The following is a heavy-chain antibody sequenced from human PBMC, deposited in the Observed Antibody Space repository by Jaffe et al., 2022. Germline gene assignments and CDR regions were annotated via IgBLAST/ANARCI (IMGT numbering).Heavy chain of an antibody. V-gene: IGHV3-23*01. CDR1: GFTFSSYS. CDR2: ISGSGTTT. CDR3: AKGWSTYYGVFEY. J-gene: IGHJ4*02. Sequence: EVQLLESGGGLIQPGGSLRLSCAASGFTFSSYSMNWVRQAPGKGLEWVSGISGSGTTTYYADSVKGRFTISRDNSMNTLYLEMNSLRAEDTAVFYCAKGWSTYYGVFEYWGQGTLVTVSS. D-gene: IGHD3-3*01.